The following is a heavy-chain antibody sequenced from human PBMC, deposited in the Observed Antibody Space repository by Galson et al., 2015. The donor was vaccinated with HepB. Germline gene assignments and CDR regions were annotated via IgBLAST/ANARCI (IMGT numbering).Heavy chain of an antibody. CDR3: ARTVDTAMVERVGAAAGTGWYMDV. D-gene: IGHD5-18*01. V-gene: IGHV3-33*01. Sequence: SLRLSCAASGFTFSSYGMHWVRQAPGKGLEWVAVIWYDGSNKYYADSVKGRFTISRDNSKNTLYLQMNSLRAEDTAVYYCARTVDTAMVERVGAAAGTGWYMDVWGKGTTVTVSS. J-gene: IGHJ6*03. CDR2: IWYDGSNK. CDR1: GFTFSSYG.